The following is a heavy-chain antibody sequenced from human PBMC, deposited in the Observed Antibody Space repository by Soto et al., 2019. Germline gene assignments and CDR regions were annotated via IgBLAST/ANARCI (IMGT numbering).Heavy chain of an antibody. CDR2: ISGSGGST. V-gene: IGHV3-23*01. D-gene: IGHD3-22*01. CDR1: GFTFSSYA. CDR3: AKGPMIVVVPEYFQH. J-gene: IGHJ1*01. Sequence: GGSLRLSCAASGFTFSSYAMSWVRQAPGKGLEWVSAISGSGGSTYYADSVKGRFTISRDNSKNTLYLQMNSLRAEDTAVYYCAKGPMIVVVPEYFQHWGQGTLVTVSS.